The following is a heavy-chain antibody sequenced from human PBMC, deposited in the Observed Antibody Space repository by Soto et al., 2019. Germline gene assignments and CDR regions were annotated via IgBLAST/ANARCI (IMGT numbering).Heavy chain of an antibody. Sequence: AETLSLTCAVYGGSFGGYSLSWVRQPPGKGLEWIGGISHSGSTNYNPSLKSRVTISVETSKNQFSLKLSPVTAADTAVYYCARGYGYRSGWFRYYYYGMDVWDQGTTVTVSS. CDR3: ARGYGYRSGWFRYYYYGMDV. V-gene: IGHV4-34*01. CDR1: GGSFGGYS. CDR2: ISHSGST. D-gene: IGHD6-19*01. J-gene: IGHJ6*02.